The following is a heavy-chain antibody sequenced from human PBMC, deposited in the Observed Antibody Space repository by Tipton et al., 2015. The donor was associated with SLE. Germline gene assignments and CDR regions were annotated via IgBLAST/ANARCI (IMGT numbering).Heavy chain of an antibody. Sequence: TLSLTCAVYGGSFSGYYWSWIRQPPGKGLEWIAEINHSGSANYNPSLNSRVTISVDTSKSQVSLKLSSVTAADTAVYYCARVRDYGDYEDWGQGTLVTVSS. CDR2: INHSGSA. V-gene: IGHV4-34*01. D-gene: IGHD4-17*01. J-gene: IGHJ4*02. CDR1: GGSFSGYY. CDR3: ARVRDYGDYED.